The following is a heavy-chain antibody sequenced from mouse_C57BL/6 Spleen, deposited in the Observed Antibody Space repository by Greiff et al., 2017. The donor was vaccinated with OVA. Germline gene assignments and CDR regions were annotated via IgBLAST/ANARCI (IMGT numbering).Heavy chain of an antibody. CDR1: GYSITSGYY. CDR3: ARGGNLGY. J-gene: IGHJ2*01. V-gene: IGHV3-6*01. Sequence: DVQLQESGPGLVKPSQSLSLTCSVTGYSITSGYYWNWIRQFPGNKLEWMGYISYDGSNNYNPSLKNRISITRDTSKNQFFLKLNSVTTEDTATYYCARGGNLGYWGQGTTLTVSS. CDR2: ISYDGSN.